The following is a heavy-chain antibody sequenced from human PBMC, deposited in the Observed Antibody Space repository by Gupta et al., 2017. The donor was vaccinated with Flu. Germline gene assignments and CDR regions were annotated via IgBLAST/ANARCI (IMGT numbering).Heavy chain of an antibody. D-gene: IGHD3-22*01. CDR1: GSTFRSHA. V-gene: IGHV3-30*18. CDR3: AKDGLYDSSGYYWYYFDY. J-gene: IGHJ4*02. Sequence: QVQLVESGGGVVQPGRSLRLSCAASGSTFRSHAMPWVRQAPGKGLEWLASMSYDGSDKNYADTVKGRFTISRDNSKNTLYLQMNSLSAEDTAVYYCAKDGLYDSSGYYWYYFDYWGQGTLVTVSS. CDR2: MSYDGSDK.